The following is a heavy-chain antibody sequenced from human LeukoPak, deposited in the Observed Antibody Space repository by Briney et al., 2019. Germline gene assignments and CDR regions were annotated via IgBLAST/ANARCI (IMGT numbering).Heavy chain of an antibody. CDR3: ARHLRYSAYLPDY. V-gene: IGHV4-39*01. CDR1: GGSISSSNYY. D-gene: IGHD5-12*01. J-gene: IGHJ4*02. Sequence: PSETLSLTCTVSGGSISSSNYYWGWIRQPPGQGLEFIGIIYYSGSTSHNPSLRSRVTLSVDTSKNQFSLKLTSVTAADTAVYHCARHLRYSAYLPDYWGQGTLVTVSS. CDR2: IYYSGST.